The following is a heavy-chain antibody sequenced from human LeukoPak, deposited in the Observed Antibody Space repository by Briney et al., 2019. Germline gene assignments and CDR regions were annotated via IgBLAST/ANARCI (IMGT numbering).Heavy chain of an antibody. CDR1: GFTFSSYA. J-gene: IGHJ4*02. D-gene: IGHD4-17*01. CDR3: ARVDEYGDYVVQGY. V-gene: IGHV3-30-3*01. Sequence: PGGSLRLSCAASGFTFSSYAMHWVRQAPGKGLEWVAVISYDGSNKYYADSVKGRFTISRDNAKNSLYLQMNSVRAEDTAVYYCARVDEYGDYVVQGYWGQGTLVTVSS. CDR2: ISYDGSNK.